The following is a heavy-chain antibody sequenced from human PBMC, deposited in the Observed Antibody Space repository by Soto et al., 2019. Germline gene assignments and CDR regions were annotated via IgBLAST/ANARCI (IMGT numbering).Heavy chain of an antibody. Sequence: GGSLRLSCAASGFTFSSYSMNWVRQAPGKGLEWVSYISSSSSTIYYADSVKGRFTISRDNAKNSLYLQMNSLRDEDTAVYYCARDSPALYRRSFFDYWGQGTLVTVSS. J-gene: IGHJ4*02. CDR2: ISSSSSTI. V-gene: IGHV3-48*02. CDR1: GFTFSSYS. CDR3: ARDSPALYRRSFFDY. D-gene: IGHD6-6*01.